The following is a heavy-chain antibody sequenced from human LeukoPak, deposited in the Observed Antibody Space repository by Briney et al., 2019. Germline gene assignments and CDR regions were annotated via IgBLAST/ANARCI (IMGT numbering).Heavy chain of an antibody. CDR2: SRSKTNRYTT. D-gene: IGHD6-19*01. Sequence: PGGSLRLSCAASGFTFSSYWMHWVRQAPGKGLEWVGRSRSKTNRYTTQYAASVKGRFTISRDDSKNSLYLQMNSLKTEDTAVYYCAGGDSSGWGLDYWGLGTLVTVSS. V-gene: IGHV3-72*01. J-gene: IGHJ4*02. CDR3: AGGDSSGWGLDY. CDR1: GFTFSSYW.